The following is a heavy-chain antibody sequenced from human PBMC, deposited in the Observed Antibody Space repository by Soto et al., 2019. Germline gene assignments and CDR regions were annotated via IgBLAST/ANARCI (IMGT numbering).Heavy chain of an antibody. CDR1: GGSISSYY. V-gene: IGHV4-59*08. J-gene: IGHJ3*02. D-gene: IGHD3-9*01. CDR2: IYYSGST. CDR3: ARGATYYDILTGYAAFDI. Sequence: SETLSLTCTVSGGSISSYYWSWIRQPPGKGLEWIGYIYYSGSTNYNPSLKSRVTISVDTSKNQFSLKLSSVTAADTAVYYCARGATYYDILTGYAAFDIWGQGTMVTVSS.